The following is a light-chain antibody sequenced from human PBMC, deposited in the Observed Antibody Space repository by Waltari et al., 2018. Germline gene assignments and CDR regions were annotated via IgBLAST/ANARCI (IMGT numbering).Light chain of an antibody. V-gene: IGKV1-39*01. J-gene: IGKJ1*01. CDR3: QHNYGTPWT. Sequence: DIQMTQSPSSLSASVGDRVTITCRASENVNNYLNWYQQKPGKAPKLLIYKASTLQSGVPSRFSGSGSGTDYTFTISSLQSEDVATYYCQHNYGTPWTFGQGTKVGNQT. CDR1: ENVNNY. CDR2: KAS.